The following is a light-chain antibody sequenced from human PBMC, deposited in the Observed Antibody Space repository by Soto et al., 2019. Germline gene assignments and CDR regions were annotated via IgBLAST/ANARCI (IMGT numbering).Light chain of an antibody. V-gene: IGKV3-15*01. CDR1: QSVTSN. CDR3: QQYVNWRT. CDR2: DAS. J-gene: IGKJ1*01. Sequence: EIVMTQSPATLSVSPGERATLSCRASQSVTSNLAWYQQKPGQAPRLLISDASTRATGILARFSGSGSGTEFTLTISSLQSEDFAVYYCQQYVNWRTFGQGTRVEIK.